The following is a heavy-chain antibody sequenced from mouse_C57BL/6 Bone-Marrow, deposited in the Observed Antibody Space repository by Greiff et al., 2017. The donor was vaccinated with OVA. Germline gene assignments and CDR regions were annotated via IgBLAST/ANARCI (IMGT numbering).Heavy chain of an antibody. CDR3: AHYGSRLYLHY. V-gene: IGHV1-59*01. CDR1: GYTFTNYW. J-gene: IGHJ2*02. CDR2: IAPSDSYI. D-gene: IGHD1-1*01. Sequence: VQLQQPGAELVRPGTSVKSSCKASGYTFTNYWMHWVKQRPGQGLEWIGVIAPSDSYINYNQKFKGRATLTVDTSSSTAYMHLSSLTSEDSAVYYCAHYGSRLYLHYWGQGTSLTVSS.